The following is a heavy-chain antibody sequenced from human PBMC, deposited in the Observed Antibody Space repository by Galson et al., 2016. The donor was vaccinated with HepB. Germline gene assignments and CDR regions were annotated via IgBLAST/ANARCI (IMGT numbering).Heavy chain of an antibody. V-gene: IGHV3-30-3*01. D-gene: IGHD2-2*01. J-gene: IGHJ4*02. CDR2: ISSDGTTK. Sequence: SLRLSCAASGFTFSSFPMHWVRQAPGKGLEWVSVISSDGTTKYYADSVKGRFTVSRDNPKNTLFLQMDSLRPEDTTVYYCARERTGTAYCSSISCPKYFDSWGQGTLVT. CDR3: ARERTGTAYCSSISCPKYFDS. CDR1: GFTFSSFP.